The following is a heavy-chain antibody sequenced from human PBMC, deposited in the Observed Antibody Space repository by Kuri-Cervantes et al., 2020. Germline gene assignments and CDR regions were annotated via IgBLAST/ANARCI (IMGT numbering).Heavy chain of an antibody. CDR2: INPNSGGT. V-gene: IGHV1-2*02. J-gene: IGHJ5*02. D-gene: IGHD6-13*01. CDR1: GYTFTGYY. Sequence: ASVKVSCKASGYTFTGYYMHWVRQAPGQGLEWMGWINPNSGGTNYAQKFQGRVTMTRDTSISTAYMELSRLRSDDTAVYYCARGVSSSWGNWFDPWGQGTLVTSSS. CDR3: ARGVSSSWGNWFDP.